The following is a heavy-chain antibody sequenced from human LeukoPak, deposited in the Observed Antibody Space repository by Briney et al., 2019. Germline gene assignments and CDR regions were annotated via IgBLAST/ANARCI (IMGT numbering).Heavy chain of an antibody. D-gene: IGHD2-8*02. CDR1: GGSISPFY. V-gene: IGHV4-59*12. CDR2: IYYTGGT. Sequence: SETLSLTCTVSGGSISPFYWNWIRQPPGKGLEWIGYIYYTGGTSYSPSLNSRATISVDTSKNQISLKLNSVTAADTAVYYCARDTGTAYFDYWGQGTLVTVSS. CDR3: ARDTGTAYFDY. J-gene: IGHJ4*02.